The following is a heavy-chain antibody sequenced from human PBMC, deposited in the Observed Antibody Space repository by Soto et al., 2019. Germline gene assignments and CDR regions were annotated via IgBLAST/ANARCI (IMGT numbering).Heavy chain of an antibody. Sequence: GASVKVSCKASGGTFSSYAISWVRQAPGQGLEWMGGIIPIFGTANYAQKFQGRVTITADESTSTAYMELSSLRSEDTAVYYCARGPGLLSKYYDHGMDLWGQGTPATVSS. CDR2: IIPIFGTA. J-gene: IGHJ6*02. CDR3: ARGPGLLSKYYDHGMDL. CDR1: GGTFSSYA. D-gene: IGHD2-2*01. V-gene: IGHV1-69*13.